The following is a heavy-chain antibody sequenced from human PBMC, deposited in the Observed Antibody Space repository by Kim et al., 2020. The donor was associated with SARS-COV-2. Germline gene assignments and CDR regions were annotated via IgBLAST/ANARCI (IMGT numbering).Heavy chain of an antibody. J-gene: IGHJ5*02. V-gene: IGHV3-13*01. CDR3: ARGYYGSGSLGAETDNWFDP. CDR2: IGTAGDT. CDR1: GFTFSSYD. D-gene: IGHD3-10*01. Sequence: GGSLRLSCAASGFTFSSYDMHWVRQATGKGLEWVSAIGTAGDTYYPGSVKGRFTISRENAKNSLYLQMNSLRAGDTAVYYCARGYYGSGSLGAETDNWFDPWGQGTLVTVSS.